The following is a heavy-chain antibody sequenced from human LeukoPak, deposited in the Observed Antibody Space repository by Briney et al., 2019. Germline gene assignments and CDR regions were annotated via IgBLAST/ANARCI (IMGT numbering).Heavy chain of an antibody. CDR3: AKAPTMAAADY. Sequence: PGGSLRLSCAASGFAFSSYDMHWVRQAPGKGLEWVAAISSDGSHKYYADSVKGRFTISRDSSKSTLYLQMSSLRPEDTAVYYCAKAPTMAAADYWGQGTLVTVSS. CDR2: ISSDGSHK. D-gene: IGHD6-13*01. CDR1: GFAFSSYD. V-gene: IGHV3-30*18. J-gene: IGHJ4*02.